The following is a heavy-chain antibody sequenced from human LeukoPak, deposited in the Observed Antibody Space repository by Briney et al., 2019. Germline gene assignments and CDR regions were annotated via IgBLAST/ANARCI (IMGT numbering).Heavy chain of an antibody. J-gene: IGHJ5*02. CDR3: ARELYSYGSGWFDP. Sequence: QPGRSLRLSCAASGFTFSSYGMHWVRQAPGKGLEWVALISYDGSNKYYADSVKGRFTISRDNSKNTLYLQMNSLRAEDTAVYYCARELYSYGSGWFDPWGQGTLVTVSS. V-gene: IGHV3-30*03. CDR2: ISYDGSNK. D-gene: IGHD5-18*01. CDR1: GFTFSSYG.